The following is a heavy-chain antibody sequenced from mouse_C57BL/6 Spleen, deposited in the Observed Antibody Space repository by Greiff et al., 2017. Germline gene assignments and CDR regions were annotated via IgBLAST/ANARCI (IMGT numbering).Heavy chain of an antibody. CDR1: GYTFTSYW. CDR3: ARFLFDYYGSSYAMDY. CDR2: IVPNSGGT. D-gene: IGHD1-1*01. Sequence: QVQLQQPGAELVKPGASVKLSCKASGYTFTSYWMHWVKQRPGRGLEWIGRIVPNSGGTKYNDKFKSKATLTVDKSSSTACMQLSSLTSEDSAVYCGARFLFDYYGSSYAMDYWGQGTTVTVSS. J-gene: IGHJ4*01. V-gene: IGHV1-72*01.